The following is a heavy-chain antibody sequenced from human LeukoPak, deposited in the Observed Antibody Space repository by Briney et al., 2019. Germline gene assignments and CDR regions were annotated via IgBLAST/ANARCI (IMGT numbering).Heavy chain of an antibody. CDR2: IYYSGST. CDR1: GGSISSSSYY. J-gene: IGHJ6*03. Sequence: PSETLSLTCTVSGGSISSSSYYWGWIRQPPGKGLEWIGSIYYSGSTYYNPSLKSRVTISVDTSKNQFSLKLSSVTAADTAVYYCARDFTHYYYYMDVWGKGTTVTVSS. CDR3: ARDFTHYYYYMDV. V-gene: IGHV4-39*07.